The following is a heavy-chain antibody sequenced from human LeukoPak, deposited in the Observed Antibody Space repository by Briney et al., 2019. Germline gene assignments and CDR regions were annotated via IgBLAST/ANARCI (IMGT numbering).Heavy chain of an antibody. CDR1: GFSFSSYG. Sequence: GGSLRLSCAASGFSFSSYGMHWVRQAPGKGLEWVAFIRYDGSNKYYADSVRGRFTISRDNSKNTLYLQMDSLRAEDTAVYYCATPPTVTRNYWGQGTLVTVSS. CDR3: ATPPTVTRNY. CDR2: IRYDGSNK. J-gene: IGHJ4*02. V-gene: IGHV3-30*02. D-gene: IGHD4-17*01.